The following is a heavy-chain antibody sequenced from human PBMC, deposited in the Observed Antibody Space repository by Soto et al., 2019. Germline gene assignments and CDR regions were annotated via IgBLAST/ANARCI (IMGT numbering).Heavy chain of an antibody. CDR1: GYTFTIYG. V-gene: IGHV1-18*01. Sequence: QVQLVQSGGEVKKPGASVKVSCKASGYTFTIYGINWVRQAPGQGLEWMGWISPDNGNTNYAQKLQGRVTMTTDTSTSTAYXELRSLRSDDTAVYYCARALGYSGYAGMDVWGQGTTVTVS. CDR2: ISPDNGNT. CDR3: ARALGYSGYAGMDV. J-gene: IGHJ6*02. D-gene: IGHD5-12*01.